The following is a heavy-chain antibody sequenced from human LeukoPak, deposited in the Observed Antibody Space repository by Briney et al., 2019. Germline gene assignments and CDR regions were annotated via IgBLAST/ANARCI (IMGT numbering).Heavy chain of an antibody. J-gene: IGHJ4*02. Sequence: ASVKVSCKVSGYTLTELSVHWVRQAPGKGLEWMGGFDPEDGETIYAQKFQGRVTMTEDTSTDTAYMELSSLRSEDTAVYYCATAVGAVYYFDYWGQGTLVTVSS. V-gene: IGHV1-24*01. D-gene: IGHD1-26*01. CDR1: GYTLTELS. CDR3: ATAVGAVYYFDY. CDR2: FDPEDGET.